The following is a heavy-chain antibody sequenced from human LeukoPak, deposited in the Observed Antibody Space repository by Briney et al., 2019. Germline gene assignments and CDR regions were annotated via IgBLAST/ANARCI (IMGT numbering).Heavy chain of an antibody. CDR1: GASISSSGYY. J-gene: IGHJ4*02. V-gene: IGHV4-39*07. Sequence: SETLSLTCTVSGASISSSGYYWGWIRQPPGKGLEWIGSIYHSGSTYYNPSLKSRVTISVDTSKNQFSLKLSSVTAADTAVYYCARDPLRYFDWLYTNWGQGTLVTVSS. CDR2: IYHSGST. D-gene: IGHD3-9*01. CDR3: ARDPLRYFDWLYTN.